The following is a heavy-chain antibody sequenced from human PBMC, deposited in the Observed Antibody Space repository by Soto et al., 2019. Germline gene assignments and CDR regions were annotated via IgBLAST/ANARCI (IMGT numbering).Heavy chain of an antibody. CDR1: GFTVSSYA. CDR3: AIRMYSTRWYYLDY. CDR2: ISAST. D-gene: IGHD6-13*01. Sequence: EMQLLESGGGLVQAGGYLRLSCAASGFTVSSYALNWVRQAPGKGLEWVSGISASTYYADSVKGRFTISRDTSKNTLYLQMKSLRAEDTAIYFCAIRMYSTRWYYLDYWGQGTLVTVSS. J-gene: IGHJ4*02. V-gene: IGHV3-23*01.